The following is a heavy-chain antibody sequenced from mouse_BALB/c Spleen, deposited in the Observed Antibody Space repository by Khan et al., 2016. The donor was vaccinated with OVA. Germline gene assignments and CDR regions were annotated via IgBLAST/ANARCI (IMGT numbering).Heavy chain of an antibody. V-gene: IGHV5-9-1*01. CDR3: ANGNYGWFAY. CDR1: GFTFSSFV. CDR2: ISSAATYT. D-gene: IGHD2-1*01. Sequence: EVELVESGGGLVEPRGSLKLSCAASGFTFSSFVMSWVRQTPEKRLEWVATISSAATYTYYPDSVKGRFTISRDNAKNTLYLQMNSLRSDDTAIYYCANGNYGWFAYWGQGTLVTVST. J-gene: IGHJ3*01.